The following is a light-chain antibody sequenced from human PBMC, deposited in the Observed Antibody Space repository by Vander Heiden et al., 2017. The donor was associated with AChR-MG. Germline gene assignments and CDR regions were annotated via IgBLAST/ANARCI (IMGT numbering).Light chain of an antibody. CDR3: CSYAGSYTWV. V-gene: IGLV2-11*01. J-gene: IGLJ3*02. CDR2: DVI. CDR1: SSDVGAFVY. Sequence: QSALTQPRSVSGSPGQSVTISCTGTSSDVGAFVYVSWYQQYPDKVPKLIIYDVINRPSGVPDRFSGSKSGNTASLTISGLQAQDEADYYCCSYAGSYTWVFGGGTTVTVL.